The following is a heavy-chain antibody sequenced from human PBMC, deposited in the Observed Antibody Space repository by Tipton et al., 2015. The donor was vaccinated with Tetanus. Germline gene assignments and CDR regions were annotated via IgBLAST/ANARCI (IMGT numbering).Heavy chain of an antibody. Sequence: SLRLSCAASGFTFSSYAMSWVRQAPGKGLEWVSAISGSGGSTYYADSVKGRFTISRDNSKNTLYLQMNSLRAEDTAVYYCARDINRSRSWGMDVWGQGTTVTVSS. V-gene: IGHV3-23*01. CDR1: GFTFSSYA. CDR3: ARDINRSRSWGMDV. J-gene: IGHJ6*02. D-gene: IGHD1-14*01. CDR2: ISGSGGST.